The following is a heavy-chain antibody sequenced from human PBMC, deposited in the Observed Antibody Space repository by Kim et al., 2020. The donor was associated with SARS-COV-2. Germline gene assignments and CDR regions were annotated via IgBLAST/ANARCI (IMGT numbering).Heavy chain of an antibody. Sequence: SVKVSCKASGVTFSSYAISWVRQAPGQGLEWMGGIIPIFGTANYAQKFQGRVTITADESTSTAYMELSSLRSEDTAVYYCARIFWSGPPYYYYGMDVWGQGTTVTVSS. CDR2: IIPIFGTA. V-gene: IGHV1-69*13. J-gene: IGHJ6*02. CDR1: GVTFSSYA. CDR3: ARIFWSGPPYYYYGMDV. D-gene: IGHD3-3*01.